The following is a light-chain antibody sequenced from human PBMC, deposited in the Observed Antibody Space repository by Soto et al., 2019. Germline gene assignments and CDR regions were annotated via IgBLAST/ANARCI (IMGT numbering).Light chain of an antibody. J-gene: IGKJ1*01. CDR2: CTS. Sequence: EIVLTQSPGTLSLSPVDRATLSCRSSQSINGNYLHWYQQKPGQAPRLLIFCTSSRATGIPDRFIGGGSGTDFTLTISRLEPEDFAVYYCQQCGSLPGTFGQGTKVDIK. CDR3: QQCGSLPGT. CDR1: QSINGNY. V-gene: IGKV3-20*01.